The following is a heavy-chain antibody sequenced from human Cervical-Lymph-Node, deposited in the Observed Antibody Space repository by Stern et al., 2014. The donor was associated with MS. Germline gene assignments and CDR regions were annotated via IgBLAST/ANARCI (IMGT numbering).Heavy chain of an antibody. CDR3: ARQDIVVVVAATQYYYYGMDV. J-gene: IGHJ6*02. CDR1: GYTFTSYA. V-gene: IGHV7-4-1*02. Sequence: QVQLVQSGSELKKPGASVKVSCKASGYTFTSYAMNWVRQAPGQGLEWMGWINTNTGKPTYAQGFTGRFVCSLDTSVSTAYLQISSLKAEDTAVYYCARQDIVVVVAATQYYYYGMDVWGQGTTVTVSS. CDR2: INTNTGKP. D-gene: IGHD2-15*01.